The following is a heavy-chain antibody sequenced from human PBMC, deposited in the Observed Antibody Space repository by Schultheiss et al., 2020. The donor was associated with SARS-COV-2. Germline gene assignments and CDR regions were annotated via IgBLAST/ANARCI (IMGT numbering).Heavy chain of an antibody. CDR3: AREEGVGGMDV. D-gene: IGHD1-26*01. Sequence: GGSLRLSCAASGFTFDDYAMHWVRQAPGKGLEWVSYISSSGSTIYYADSVKGRFTISRDNAKNSLYLQMNSLRAEDTAVYYCAREEGVGGMDVWGQGTMVTVSS. V-gene: IGHV3-48*03. J-gene: IGHJ6*02. CDR2: ISSSGSTI. CDR1: GFTFDDYA.